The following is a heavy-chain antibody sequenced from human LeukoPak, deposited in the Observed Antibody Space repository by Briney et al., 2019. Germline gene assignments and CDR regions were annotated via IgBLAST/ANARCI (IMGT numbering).Heavy chain of an antibody. J-gene: IGHJ4*02. CDR2: IRYDGSNK. CDR3: ARDQEATYYFDY. V-gene: IGHV3-30*02. CDR1: GFTFSSYA. Sequence: GGSLRPSCAASGFTFSSYAMHWVRQAPGKGLEWVAFIRYDGSNKYYADSVKGRFTISRDNSKNTLYLQMNSLRAEDTAVYYCARDQEATYYFDYWGQGTLVTVSS.